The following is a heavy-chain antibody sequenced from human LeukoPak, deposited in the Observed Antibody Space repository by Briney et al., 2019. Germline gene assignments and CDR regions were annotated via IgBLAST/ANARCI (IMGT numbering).Heavy chain of an antibody. V-gene: IGHV1-46*01. D-gene: IGHD2-2*01. J-gene: IGHJ6*03. CDR1: GYSFTSQG. CDR2: INPSGGST. CDR3: ARDQSMPYYYYYYMDV. Sequence: ASVKVSCKASGYSFTSQGMNWVRQAPGQGLEWMGIINPSGGSTSYAQKFQGRVTMTRDTSTSTVYMELSSLRSEDTAVYYCARDQSMPYYYYYYMDVWGKGTTVTISS.